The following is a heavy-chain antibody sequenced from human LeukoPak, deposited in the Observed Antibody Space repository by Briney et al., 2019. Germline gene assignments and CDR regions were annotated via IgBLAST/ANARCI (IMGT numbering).Heavy chain of an antibody. CDR3: ARERLDYDFWSGYSRRRHYYYYMDV. CDR2: INHSGST. Sequence: SETLSLTCAVYGGSFSGYYWSWIRQPPGKGLEWIGEINHSGSTNHNPSLKSRVTISVDTSKNQFSPKLSSVTAADTAVYYCARERLDYDFWSGYSRRRHYYYYMDVWGKGTTVTVSS. D-gene: IGHD3-3*01. V-gene: IGHV4-34*01. CDR1: GGSFSGYY. J-gene: IGHJ6*03.